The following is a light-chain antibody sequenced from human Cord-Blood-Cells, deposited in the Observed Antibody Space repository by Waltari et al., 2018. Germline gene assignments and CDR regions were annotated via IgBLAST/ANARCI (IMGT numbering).Light chain of an antibody. CDR3: QQYNNWPPGT. CDR2: GAS. J-gene: IGKJ3*01. Sequence: EIVMTQSPATLSVYPGERATLSCRASQSVSSNLAWYQQKPGQAPRRLIYGASTRATGIPARFSGSGSGTEFTLTISSLQSEDFAVYYCQQYNNWPPGTFGPGTKVDIK. CDR1: QSVSSN. V-gene: IGKV3-15*01.